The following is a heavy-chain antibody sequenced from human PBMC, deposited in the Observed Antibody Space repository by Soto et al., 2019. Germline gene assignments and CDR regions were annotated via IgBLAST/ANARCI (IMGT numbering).Heavy chain of an antibody. CDR2: IYYSGST. J-gene: IGHJ5*02. CDR3: ARDKGLYSGYDA. D-gene: IGHD5-12*01. CDR1: GGSISSYY. V-gene: IGHV4-59*01. Sequence: SETLSLTCTVSGGSISSYYWSWIRQPPGKGLEWIGYIYYSGSTNYNPSLKSRVAISVDTSKNQFSLKLSSVTAADTAVYYCARDKGLYSGYDAWGQGTLVTVSS.